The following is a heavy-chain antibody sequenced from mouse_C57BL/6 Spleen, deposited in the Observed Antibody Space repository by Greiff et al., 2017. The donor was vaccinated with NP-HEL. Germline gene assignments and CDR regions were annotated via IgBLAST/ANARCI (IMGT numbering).Heavy chain of an antibody. D-gene: IGHD3-2*02. CDR1: GYTFTSYG. CDR3: ARSGTAQATRAMDY. Sequence: VQLQQSGAELVRPGSSVKMSCKTSGYTFTSYGINWVKQRPGQGLEWIGYIYIGNGYTEYNAKFKGKATLTSDTSSSTAYMQLSSLTSEDSAIYFCARSGTAQATRAMDYWGQGTSVTVSS. V-gene: IGHV1-58*01. J-gene: IGHJ4*01. CDR2: IYIGNGYT.